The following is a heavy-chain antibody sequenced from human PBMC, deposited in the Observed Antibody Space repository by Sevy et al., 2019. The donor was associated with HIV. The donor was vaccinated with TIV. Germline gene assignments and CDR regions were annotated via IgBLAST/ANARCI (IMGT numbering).Heavy chain of an antibody. D-gene: IGHD1-20*01. CDR1: GGSMNSYY. CDR3: GRVGVNWNDVDY. J-gene: IGHJ4*02. Sequence: SETLSLTCTVSGGSMNSYYWSWIRQPPGKGLEWIGYIYYSGSTNYNPSLKSRVTISVDTSKNQFSLKLRSVTAADTAVYYCGRVGVNWNDVDYWGQGTLVTVSS. CDR2: IYYSGST. V-gene: IGHV4-59*01.